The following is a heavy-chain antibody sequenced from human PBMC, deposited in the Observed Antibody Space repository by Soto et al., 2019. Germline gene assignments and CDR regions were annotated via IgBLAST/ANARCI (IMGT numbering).Heavy chain of an antibody. CDR2: IKQDESEK. J-gene: IGHJ4*02. D-gene: IGHD3-22*01. Sequence: GGSLRLSCAASGFTFSSTWMSWVRQTPGKGLEWVATIKQDESEKYYVDSVKGRFTVSRDNAKNSLYLQMDSLRVEDTAIYYCARGDYFDRRFDNWGQGALVTVSS. CDR3: ARGDYFDRRFDN. CDR1: GFTFSSTW. V-gene: IGHV3-7*03.